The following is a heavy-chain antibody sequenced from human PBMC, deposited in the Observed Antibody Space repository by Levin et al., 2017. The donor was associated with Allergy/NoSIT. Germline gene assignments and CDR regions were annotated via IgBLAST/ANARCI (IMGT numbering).Heavy chain of an antibody. V-gene: IGHV3-30*18. Sequence: PSQTLSLTCAASGFTFSSYGMHWVRQAPGKGLEWVAVISYDGSNKYYADSVKGRFTISRDNSKNTLYLQMNSLRAEDTAVYYCAKGTTMIVVVIPDAFDIWGQGTMVTVSS. CDR3: AKGTTMIVVVIPDAFDI. CDR1: GFTFSSYG. J-gene: IGHJ3*02. CDR2: ISYDGSNK. D-gene: IGHD3-22*01.